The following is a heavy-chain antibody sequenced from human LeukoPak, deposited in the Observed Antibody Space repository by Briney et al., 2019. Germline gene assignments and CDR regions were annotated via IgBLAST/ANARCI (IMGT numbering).Heavy chain of an antibody. Sequence: GGSLRLSCAASGFTFSSYAMSWVRQAPGKGLEWVSAISGSGGNTYYTDSVKGRFTISRDNSKNTLYLQMNSLRAEDTAVYYCAKDSPMVRGVLGYWGQGTLVTVSS. V-gene: IGHV3-23*01. D-gene: IGHD3-10*01. J-gene: IGHJ4*02. CDR3: AKDSPMVRGVLGY. CDR2: ISGSGGNT. CDR1: GFTFSSYA.